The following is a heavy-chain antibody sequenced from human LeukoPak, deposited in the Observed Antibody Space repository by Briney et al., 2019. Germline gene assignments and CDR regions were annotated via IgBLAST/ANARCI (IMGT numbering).Heavy chain of an antibody. CDR2: ISGSGGST. J-gene: IGHJ4*02. CDR1: GFTFGGYA. Sequence: GGSLRLSCAASGFTFGGYAMSWVRQAPGKGLEWVSVISGSGGSTNYADSVKGRFSIPRDDSKNTLYLQMNSLRAEDMAIYYCAKDINSWLLTGEFDYWGQGTLVTVSS. CDR3: AKDINSWLLTGEFDY. D-gene: IGHD2-15*01. V-gene: IGHV3-23*01.